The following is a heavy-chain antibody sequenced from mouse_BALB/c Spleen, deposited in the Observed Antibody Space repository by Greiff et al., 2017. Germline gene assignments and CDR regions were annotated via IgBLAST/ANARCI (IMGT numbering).Heavy chain of an antibody. V-gene: IGHV3-1*02. CDR2: IHYSGST. Sequence: DVQLQESGPDLVKPSQSLSLTCTVTGYSITSGYSLHWIRQFPGNKLEWMGYIHYSGSTNYNPSLKSRISITRDTSKNQFFLQLNSVTTEDTATYYCASRTARATLFAYWGQGTLVTVSA. D-gene: IGHD3-2*01. CDR1: GYSITSGYS. CDR3: ASRTARATLFAY. J-gene: IGHJ3*01.